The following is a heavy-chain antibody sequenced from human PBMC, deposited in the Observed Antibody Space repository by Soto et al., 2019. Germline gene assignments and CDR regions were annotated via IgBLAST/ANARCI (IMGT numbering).Heavy chain of an antibody. Sequence: PVGSLRLSCAASGFTFSSYGMHWVRQAPGKGLEWVAVIWYDGSNKYHADSVKGRFTISRDNSKNTLYLQMNSLRAEDTAVYYCARDLPYSSSWYRGGFYYYYGMDVWGQGTTVTVSS. D-gene: IGHD6-13*01. J-gene: IGHJ6*02. V-gene: IGHV3-33*01. CDR2: IWYDGSNK. CDR1: GFTFSSYG. CDR3: ARDLPYSSSWYRGGFYYYYGMDV.